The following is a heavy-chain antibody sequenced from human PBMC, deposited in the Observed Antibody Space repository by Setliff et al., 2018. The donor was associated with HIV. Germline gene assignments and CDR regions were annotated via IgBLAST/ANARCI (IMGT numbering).Heavy chain of an antibody. CDR3: ARAEGATYYNFSYYYGMDV. D-gene: IGHD3-3*01. CDR1: VGSISTSY. J-gene: IGHJ6*02. V-gene: IGHV4-59*01. Sequence: SETLSLTCTVSVGSISTSYWSWIRQPPGKGLEWIGYIYYSGSTNYKPSLKSRVTISVDTSKNQFSLKLSSVTAADTAVYYCARAEGATYYNFSYYYGMDVWGQGTTVTVSS. CDR2: IYYSGST.